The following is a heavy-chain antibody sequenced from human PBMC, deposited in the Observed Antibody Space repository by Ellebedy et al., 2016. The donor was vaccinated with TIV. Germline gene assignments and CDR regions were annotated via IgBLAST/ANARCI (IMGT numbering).Heavy chain of an antibody. V-gene: IGHV3-9*01. J-gene: IGHJ6*03. CDR2: ISWNSGSI. CDR3: AKASTFYYYYYMDV. D-gene: IGHD2/OR15-2a*01. Sequence: GGSLRLXXAASGFTFDDYAMHWARQAPGKGLEWVSGISWNSGSIGYADSVKGRFTISRDNAKNSLYLQMNSLRAEDTALYYCAKASTFYYYYYMDVWGKGTTVTVSS. CDR1: GFTFDDYA.